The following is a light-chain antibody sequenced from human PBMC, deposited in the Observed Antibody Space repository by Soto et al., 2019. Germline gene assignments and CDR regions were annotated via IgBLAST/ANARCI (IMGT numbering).Light chain of an antibody. CDR1: QGITND. J-gene: IGKJ4*01. CDR3: LQDYAYPLT. Sequence: AIQMTQSPSSPSACVGDRVTITCRASQGITNDLGWYQQKPGKAPKLLIYSAFTLHSGVPSRFSGSGSGTEFTLTISSLQPEDFATYYCLQDYAYPLTFGGGTKVEIE. V-gene: IGKV1-6*01. CDR2: SAF.